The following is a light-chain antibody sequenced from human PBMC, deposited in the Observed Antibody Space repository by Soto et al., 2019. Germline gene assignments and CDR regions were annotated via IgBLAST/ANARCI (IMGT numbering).Light chain of an antibody. CDR1: QSVSSNY. J-gene: IGKJ5*01. CDR3: QQYGSSRGIT. CDR2: GAS. Sequence: EIVLTQSPGTLSLSPGERASLSCMASQSVSSNYLAWYQQKPGQAPRLLIYGASSRATGIPDRFSGSGSGTDFTLTISRLEPEDFAVYYCQQYGSSRGITFGQGTRLEIK. V-gene: IGKV3-20*01.